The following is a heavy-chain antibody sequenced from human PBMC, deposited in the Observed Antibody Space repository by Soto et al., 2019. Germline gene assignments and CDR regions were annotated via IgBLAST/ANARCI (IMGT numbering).Heavy chain of an antibody. CDR3: ARDRGHDYGDFFDY. Sequence: QVQLVQSGAEVKKPGASVKVSCKASGYIFTSYAMHWVRQAPGQRLEWMGWINAGNGNTKYSQKFQGRVTITRDTSASTAYMELSSLRSEDTAVYYCARDRGHDYGDFFDYWGQGTLVTVSS. V-gene: IGHV1-3*01. J-gene: IGHJ4*02. CDR2: INAGNGNT. D-gene: IGHD4-17*01. CDR1: GYIFTSYA.